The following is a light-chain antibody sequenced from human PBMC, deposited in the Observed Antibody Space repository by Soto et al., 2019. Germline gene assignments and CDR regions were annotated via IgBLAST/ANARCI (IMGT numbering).Light chain of an antibody. J-gene: IGKJ5*01. CDR2: DAS. CDR3: QQRSNWPIT. CDR1: QSVPRTY. Sequence: DIVLTQSPGSLSLSPGERATLSCRASQSVPRTYLAWYQQKPGQTPSLLIYDASNRATGIPARFSGSGSGTDFTLTISSLEPEDFAVYYCQQRSNWPITFGQGTRLEIK. V-gene: IGKV3-11*01.